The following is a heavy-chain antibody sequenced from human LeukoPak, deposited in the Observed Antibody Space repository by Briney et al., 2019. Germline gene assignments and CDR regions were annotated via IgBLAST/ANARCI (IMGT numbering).Heavy chain of an antibody. CDR3: ARRGPTSGSHYFDY. J-gene: IGHJ4*02. CDR2: IIPIFGTA. CDR1: GGTFSSYA. V-gene: IGHV1-69*05. Sequence: ASVKVSCKASGGTFSSYAISWVRQAPGQGLEWMGGIIPIFGTANYAQKFQGRVTITTDESTSTAYMELSSLSSEDTAVYYCARRGPTSGSHYFDYWGQGTLVTVSS. D-gene: IGHD3-10*01.